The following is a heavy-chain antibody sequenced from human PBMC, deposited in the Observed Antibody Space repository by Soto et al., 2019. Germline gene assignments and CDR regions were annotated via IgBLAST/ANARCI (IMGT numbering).Heavy chain of an antibody. CDR1: GFTFDDYT. V-gene: IGHV3-43*01. D-gene: IGHD2-15*01. Sequence: EVQLVESGGVVVQPGGSLRLSCAASGFTFDDYTMHWVRQAPGKGLEWVSLISWDGGSTYYADSVKGRFTISRDNSKNSLYLQMNSLRTEDTALYYRAKGWWSYMVGIDYWGQGTLVTVSS. CDR2: ISWDGGST. CDR3: AKGWWSYMVGIDY. J-gene: IGHJ4*02.